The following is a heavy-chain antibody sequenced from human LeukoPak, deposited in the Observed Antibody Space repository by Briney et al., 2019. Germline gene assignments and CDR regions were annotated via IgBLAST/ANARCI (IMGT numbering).Heavy chain of an antibody. D-gene: IGHD3-10*01. V-gene: IGHV3-23*01. CDR2: ISGSGGST. Sequence: PGGSWRSSLAALESTFTTNALSWSARAPGKGLNWVQPISGSGGSTYYADSVKGRFTISRDNSKNTLYLQMNSLRAEDTAVYYCARLVLLWFGELSGAFDIWGQGTMVTVSS. CDR1: ESTFTTNA. CDR3: ARLVLLWFGELSGAFDI. J-gene: IGHJ3*02.